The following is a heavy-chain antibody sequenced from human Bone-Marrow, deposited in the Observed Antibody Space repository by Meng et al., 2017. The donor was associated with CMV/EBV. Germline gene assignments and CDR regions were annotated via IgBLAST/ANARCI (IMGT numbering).Heavy chain of an antibody. CDR2: IYHSGST. Sequence: SETLSLTCTVSGYSISSGYYWGWIRQPPGKGLEWIGSIYHSGSTYYNPSLKSRVTISVDTSKNQFSLKLSSVTAADTAVYYCARVLGSSWYGDWCWFDPWGQGTLVTVS. CDR3: ARVLGSSWYGDWCWFDP. V-gene: IGHV4-38-2*02. CDR1: GYSISSGYY. J-gene: IGHJ5*02. D-gene: IGHD6-13*01.